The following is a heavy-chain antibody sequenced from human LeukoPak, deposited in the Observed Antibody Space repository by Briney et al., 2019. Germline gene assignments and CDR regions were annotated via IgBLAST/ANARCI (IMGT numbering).Heavy chain of an antibody. V-gene: IGHV4-59*01. CDR2: IYYSGST. CDR1: GGSISSYY. D-gene: IGHD5-12*01. J-gene: IGHJ4*02. CDR3: VRGSGWLLDY. Sequence: SETLSLTCTVSGGSISSYYWSWIRQPPGKGLEWIGYIYYSGSTNYNPSLKSRVTISVDTSKNQFSLKLTSVTAADTAVYYCVRGSGWLLDYWGQGTLVTVSS.